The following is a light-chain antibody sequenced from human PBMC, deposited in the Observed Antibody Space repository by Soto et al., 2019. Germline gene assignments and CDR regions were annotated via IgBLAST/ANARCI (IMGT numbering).Light chain of an antibody. CDR3: QQYNTYPWT. Sequence: SQVTQSPSTLSASVGDRGTFTCRASQSISAWLAWYQQKPGKAPKLLIYDASSLESGVPSRFSGSGSGTEFTLTISRLHPDDFATYYCQQYNTYPWTFGQGTKVDIK. CDR1: QSISAW. J-gene: IGKJ1*01. V-gene: IGKV1-5*01. CDR2: DAS.